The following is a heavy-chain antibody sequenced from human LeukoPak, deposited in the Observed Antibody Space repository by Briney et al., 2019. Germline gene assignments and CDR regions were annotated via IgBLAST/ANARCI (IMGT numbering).Heavy chain of an antibody. CDR2: INPNSGGT. CDR1: GYTFTGYY. J-gene: IGHJ6*03. D-gene: IGHD6-25*01. V-gene: IGHV1-2*02. Sequence: ASVKVSCKASGYTFTGYYMHWVRQAPGQGLEWMGWINPNSGGTNYAQKFQGRVTMTRDTSISTAYMELSRLRSDDTAVYYCARERGGNYYYYMDVWGKGTTVIVSS. CDR3: ARERGGNYYYYMDV.